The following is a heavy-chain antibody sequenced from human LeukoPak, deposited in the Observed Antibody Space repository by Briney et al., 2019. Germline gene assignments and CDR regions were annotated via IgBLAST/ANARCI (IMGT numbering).Heavy chain of an antibody. J-gene: IGHJ6*04. CDR3: ARRDYGSGSYYNLYYYYGMDV. CDR2: ISHSGST. V-gene: IGHV4-34*01. Sequence: SETLSLTCAVYGGSFSGYYWSWIRQPPGKGLEWIGKISHSGSTNYNPSLKSRVTISIDTSKNQFYVNLSSVTAADTAVYYCARRDYGSGSYYNLYYYYGMDVWGKGTTVTVSS. CDR1: GGSFSGYY. D-gene: IGHD3-10*01.